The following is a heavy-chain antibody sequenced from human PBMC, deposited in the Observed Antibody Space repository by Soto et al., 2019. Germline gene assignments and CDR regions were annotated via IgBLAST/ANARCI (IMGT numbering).Heavy chain of an antibody. CDR3: GGEPRSSGWPLYSGANWFDP. Sequence: QVQLVQSGAEVKKPGSSVKVSCKASGGTFSSYAISWVRQAPGQGLEWMGGIIPIFGTANYAQKFQGRVTVAGGGSRSTACMEVSSLGSEDTGVFYCGGEPRSSGWPLYSGANWFDPWGQGTLVTVSS. J-gene: IGHJ5*02. CDR1: GGTFSSYA. D-gene: IGHD6-19*01. V-gene: IGHV1-69*01. CDR2: IIPIFGTA.